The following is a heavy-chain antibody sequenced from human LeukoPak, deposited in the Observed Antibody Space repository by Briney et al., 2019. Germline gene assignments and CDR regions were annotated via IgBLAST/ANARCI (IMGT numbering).Heavy chain of an antibody. V-gene: IGHV3-7*01. CDR3: ARESGYYGSGSYYGDYYGMDV. CDR1: GFTFSSYW. D-gene: IGHD3-10*01. Sequence: GGSLRLSCAASGFTFSSYWMSWVRQAPGKGLEWVANIKQDGSEKYYVDSVKGRFTISRDNAKNSLYLQMNSLRAEDTAVYYCARESGYYGSGSYYGDYYGMDVWGKGTTVTVSS. CDR2: IKQDGSEK. J-gene: IGHJ6*04.